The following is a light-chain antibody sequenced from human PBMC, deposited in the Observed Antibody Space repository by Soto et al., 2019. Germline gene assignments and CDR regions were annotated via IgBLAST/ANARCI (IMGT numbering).Light chain of an antibody. CDR3: QQYCSTPYT. CDR2: WAS. CDR1: QSVLYISNNKNY. Sequence: DIVMTQSPDSLAVSLGERATINCKSSQSVLYISNNKNYLAWYQQKPGQPPKLLIYWASTRESGVPDRFSGSGSGTDFTLTSSSLQAEDVAVYYCQQYCSTPYTFGQGTKLEIK. J-gene: IGKJ2*01. V-gene: IGKV4-1*01.